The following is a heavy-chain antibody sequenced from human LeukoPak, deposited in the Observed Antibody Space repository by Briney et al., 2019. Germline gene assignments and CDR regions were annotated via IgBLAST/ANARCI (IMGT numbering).Heavy chain of an antibody. J-gene: IGHJ4*02. Sequence: PGGSLRLSCAASGFTVSSNYMSWARQAPGKGLEWVSGISWNSGSVGYADSVKGRFTISRDNAKNSLYLQMNSLRAEDTALYYCAKDIGDSGSYRGSDYWGQGTLVTVSS. V-gene: IGHV3-9*01. CDR1: GFTVSSNY. CDR3: AKDIGDSGSYRGSDY. D-gene: IGHD1-26*01. CDR2: ISWNSGSV.